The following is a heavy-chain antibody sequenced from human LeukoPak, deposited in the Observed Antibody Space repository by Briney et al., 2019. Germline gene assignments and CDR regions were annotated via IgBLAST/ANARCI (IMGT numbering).Heavy chain of an antibody. Sequence: GGSLRLSCAASGFTFSSYAMSWVRQAPGKGLEWVSAISGSGGSTYYADSVKGRFTISRDNSKNTLYLQMGSLRAEDVAVYYCASLMIHRKTSGVDAFDIWGQGTMVTVSS. V-gene: IGHV3-23*01. J-gene: IGHJ3*02. CDR2: ISGSGGST. CDR3: ASLMIHRKTSGVDAFDI. CDR1: GFTFSSYA. D-gene: IGHD3-16*01.